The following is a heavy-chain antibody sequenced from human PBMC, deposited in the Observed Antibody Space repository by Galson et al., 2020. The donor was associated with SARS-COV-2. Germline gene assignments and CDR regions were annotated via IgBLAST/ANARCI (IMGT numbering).Heavy chain of an antibody. CDR1: GGSFSGYY. CDR2: INHSGST. V-gene: IGHV4-34*01. CDR3: ARGSTVTTFFNYYYYYGMDV. D-gene: IGHD4-17*01. J-gene: IGHJ6*02. Sequence: TLSLTCAVYGGSFSGYYWSWIRQPPGKGLEWIGEINHSGSTNYNPSLKSRVTISVDTSKNQFSLKLSSVTAADTAVYYCARGSTVTTFFNYYYYYGMDVWGQGTTVTVSS.